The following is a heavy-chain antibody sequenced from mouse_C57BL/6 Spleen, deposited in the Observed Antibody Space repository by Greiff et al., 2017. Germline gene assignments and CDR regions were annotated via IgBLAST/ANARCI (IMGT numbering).Heavy chain of an antibody. CDR3: AATVSYAMDY. CDR2: IHPNSGST. V-gene: IGHV1-64*01. J-gene: IGHJ4*01. CDR1: GYTFTSYW. Sequence: QVQLQQPGAELVKPGASVKLSCKASGYTFTSYWMHWVKQRPGQGLEWIGMIHPNSGSTNYNEKFKSKATLTVDKSSSTAYMQLSSLTSEYSAVYYCAATVSYAMDYWGQGTSVTVSS. D-gene: IGHD1-1*01.